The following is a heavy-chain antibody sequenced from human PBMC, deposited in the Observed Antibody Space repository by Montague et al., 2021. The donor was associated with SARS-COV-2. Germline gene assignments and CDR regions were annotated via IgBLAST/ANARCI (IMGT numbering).Heavy chain of an antibody. CDR1: GGSISNYY. Sequence: SETLSLTCTVSGGSISNYYWSLIRQPPGRGLEWIGYIYYSGSTFYSPSLKCRVTISLDTSKNQFSLKVTSVTAADTSVYYCARGGGYYNYGLDVWGPGTTVTV. CDR3: ARGGGYYNYGLDV. D-gene: IGHD3-22*01. V-gene: IGHV4-59*01. CDR2: IYYSGST. J-gene: IGHJ6*02.